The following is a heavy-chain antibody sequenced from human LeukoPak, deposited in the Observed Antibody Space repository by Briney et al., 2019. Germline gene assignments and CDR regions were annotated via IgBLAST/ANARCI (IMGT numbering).Heavy chain of an antibody. J-gene: IGHJ4*02. Sequence: GGSLRLSCAASGFTFSSYWMAWVRQAPGKGLEWWANIKQYGSETYYVDSVKGRFTISRDNAKNSLYLQMNSLRAEDTAVYYCASFSRDGYNSDFDYWGQGTLVTVSS. CDR2: IKQYGSET. CDR3: ASFSRDGYNSDFDY. V-gene: IGHV3-7*01. D-gene: IGHD5-24*01. CDR1: GFTFSSYW.